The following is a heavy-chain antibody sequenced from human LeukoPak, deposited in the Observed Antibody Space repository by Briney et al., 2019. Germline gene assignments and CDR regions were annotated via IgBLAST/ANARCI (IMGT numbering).Heavy chain of an antibody. Sequence: PSETLSLTCTVSGGSISSYYWSWIRQPPGKGLEWIGDIFDGKTINYNPSLKSRVTISAVTSSQQFSLSLKSVTAADTAVYFCASGAWSTRPKSWAQGALVIVSS. V-gene: IGHV4-59*12. J-gene: IGHJ1*01. CDR3: ASGAWSTRPKS. D-gene: IGHD5/OR15-5a*01. CDR1: GGSISSYY. CDR2: IFDGKTI.